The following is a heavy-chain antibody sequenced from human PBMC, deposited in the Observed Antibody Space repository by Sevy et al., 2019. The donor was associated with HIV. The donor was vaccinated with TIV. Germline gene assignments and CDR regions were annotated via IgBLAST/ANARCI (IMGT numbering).Heavy chain of an antibody. J-gene: IGHJ6*02. CDR3: AGAAPGYYYAMDV. CDR1: GDSVSSGNYY. D-gene: IGHD6-13*01. Sequence: SETLSLTCTVSGDSVSSGNYYWSWIRQPPGKGLEWIGYNFYSGSTTYNPSLMSRVTISVDTSKNQFSLKLSSVTAADTAVYYCAGAAPGYYYAMDVWGQGTTVTVSS. CDR2: NFYSGST. V-gene: IGHV4-61*01.